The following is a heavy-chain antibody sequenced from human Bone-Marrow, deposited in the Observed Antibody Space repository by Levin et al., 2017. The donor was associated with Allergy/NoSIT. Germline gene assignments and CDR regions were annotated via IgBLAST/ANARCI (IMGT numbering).Heavy chain of an antibody. CDR2: IYHSGST. CDR1: GYSISSGYN. Sequence: SETLSLTCVVSGYSISSGYNWGWIRQSPGKGLEWIGSIYHSGSTYYNPSLKSRVIISVETSKNQFSLKLTSVTAADTAVYYCARAGMITYGGSQFDYWGQGTLVTVSS. V-gene: IGHV4-38-2*01. CDR3: ARAGMITYGGSQFDY. J-gene: IGHJ4*02. D-gene: IGHD3-16*01.